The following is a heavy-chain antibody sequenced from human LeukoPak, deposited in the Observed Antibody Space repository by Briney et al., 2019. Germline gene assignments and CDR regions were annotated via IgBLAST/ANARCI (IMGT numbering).Heavy chain of an antibody. CDR3: ARDFFGQWLVQNLNWFDP. Sequence: ASVKVSCKAPGYTFTGYYMHWVRQAPGQGLEWMGWINPNSGGTNYAQKFQGRVTMTRDTSISTAYMELSRLRSDDTAVYYCARDFFGQWLVQNLNWFDPWGQGTLVTVSS. V-gene: IGHV1-2*02. D-gene: IGHD6-19*01. CDR2: INPNSGGT. CDR1: GYTFTGYY. J-gene: IGHJ5*02.